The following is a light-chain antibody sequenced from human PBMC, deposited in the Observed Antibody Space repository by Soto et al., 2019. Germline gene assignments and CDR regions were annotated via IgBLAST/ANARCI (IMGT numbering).Light chain of an antibody. CDR2: GAS. Sequence: EVVLTQSPATLSVSPGAGATLSCRARQSVGSNLAWYQQKPGQTPRVLIYGASTRAIAIPARFSGSGFGTEFTLTISSLQSEDFGVYYCQDYSVWPLVSFGGGTKVEIK. CDR3: QDYSVWPLVS. CDR1: QSVGSN. J-gene: IGKJ4*01. V-gene: IGKV3-15*01.